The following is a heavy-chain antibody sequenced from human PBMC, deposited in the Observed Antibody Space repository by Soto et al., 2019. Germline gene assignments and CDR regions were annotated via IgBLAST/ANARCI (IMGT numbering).Heavy chain of an antibody. V-gene: IGHV3-23*01. J-gene: IGHJ6*02. CDR3: ARDGADYDILTGYYDYYYHGMDV. D-gene: IGHD3-9*01. Sequence: GGSLRLSCAAAGFAFSTYAMTWVRQAPGKGLEWVSVISGSGGSSYYTDSVKGRFTISRDNARNSLYLQMKSLRAEDTAVYFCARDGADYDILTGYYDYYYHGMDVWGQGTTVTVSS. CDR1: GFAFSTYA. CDR2: ISGSGGSS.